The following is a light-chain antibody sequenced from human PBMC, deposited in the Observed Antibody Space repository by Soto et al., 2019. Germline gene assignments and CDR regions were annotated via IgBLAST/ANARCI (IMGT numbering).Light chain of an antibody. CDR1: QSVRSSS. Sequence: EILVTQSPVTLSLSPGERATLSCRASQSVRSSSFAWYQQKPGQASRLLIYAASARATGIPDRFSASGSGTDFTLTISSLEPEDLAVYYCPRDQFGTSHAFAQGTKLDI. J-gene: IGKJ1*01. CDR3: PRDQFGTSHA. CDR2: AAS. V-gene: IGKV3D-20*02.